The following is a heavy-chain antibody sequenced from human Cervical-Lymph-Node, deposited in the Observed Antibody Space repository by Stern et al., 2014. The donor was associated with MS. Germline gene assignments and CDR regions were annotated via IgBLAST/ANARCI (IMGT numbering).Heavy chain of an antibody. Sequence: QVQLQESGPGLVKPSQTLSLTCTVSGGSISAGGFFWAWIRQHPGKGLEWVGYIFHTGPTYYSPSLKGRVSISVDTSQNQFSLQLTSVTAADTAVYYCASRATFGGANVNWGQGTLVTVSA. V-gene: IGHV4-31*03. J-gene: IGHJ4*01. D-gene: IGHD3-16*01. CDR2: IFHTGPT. CDR1: GGSISAGGFF. CDR3: ASRATFGGANVN.